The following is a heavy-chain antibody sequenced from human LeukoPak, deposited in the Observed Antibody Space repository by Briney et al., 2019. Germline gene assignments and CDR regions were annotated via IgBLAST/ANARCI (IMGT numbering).Heavy chain of an antibody. CDR2: ISGSGSNT. CDR3: AKDRAWGFDY. D-gene: IGHD7-27*01. V-gene: IGHV3-23*01. J-gene: IGHJ4*02. CDR1: GFALSTYG. Sequence: GGSLRLSCAASGFALSTYGMSWVRQAPGKGLEWVSAISGSGSNTYYADSVKGRFTISRDNSKNTLHLQMNSLRAEDTAIYYCAKDRAWGFDYWGQGTLVTVSS.